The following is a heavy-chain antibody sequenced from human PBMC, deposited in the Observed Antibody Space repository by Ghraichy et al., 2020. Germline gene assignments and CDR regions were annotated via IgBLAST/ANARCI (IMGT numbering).Heavy chain of an antibody. D-gene: IGHD3-9*01. V-gene: IGHV1-46*01. CDR2: IDPTGSSK. J-gene: IGHJ4*02. CDR1: GNGFTNYY. Sequence: ASVKVSCKAYGNGFTNYYIHWVRQAPGQGLEWMGLIDPTGSSKTYAQRFQGRVTMTRDTSTSTVYMDLSRLRSDDTAVYYCAADMSTYWGQGTLVTVSS. CDR3: AADMSTY.